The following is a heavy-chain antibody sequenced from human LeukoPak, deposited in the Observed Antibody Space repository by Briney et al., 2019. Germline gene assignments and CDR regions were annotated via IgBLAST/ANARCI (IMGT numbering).Heavy chain of an antibody. Sequence: PSGTLSLTCTVSGGSISSYYWSWIRQPAGRGLEWIGRIYTSGSTNYNPSLKSRVTMSVDTSKNQFSLKLSSVTAADTAVYYCASTASYSSGWHSPYYFDYWGQGTLVTASS. V-gene: IGHV4-4*07. CDR2: IYTSGST. J-gene: IGHJ4*02. CDR1: GGSISSYY. CDR3: ASTASYSSGWHSPYYFDY. D-gene: IGHD6-19*01.